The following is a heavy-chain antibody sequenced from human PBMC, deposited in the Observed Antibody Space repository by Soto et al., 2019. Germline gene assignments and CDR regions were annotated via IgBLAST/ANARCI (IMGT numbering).Heavy chain of an antibody. CDR3: ARDAVYGKTTEGWWFDP. D-gene: IGHD4-17*01. CDR1: GGSISSGGYY. Sequence: QVQLQESGPGLVKPSQTLSLTCTVSGGSISSGGYYWSWIRQHPGKGLEWIGYIYYSGSTYYNPSLKSRVTISVDTSKNQFSLKLSSVTAADTAGYYCARDAVYGKTTEGWWFDPWGQGTLVTVSS. V-gene: IGHV4-31*03. CDR2: IYYSGST. J-gene: IGHJ5*02.